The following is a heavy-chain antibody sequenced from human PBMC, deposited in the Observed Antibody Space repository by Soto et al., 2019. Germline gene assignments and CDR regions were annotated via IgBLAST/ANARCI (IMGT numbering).Heavy chain of an antibody. CDR1: GYTFTSYY. CDR2: INPSGGST. V-gene: IGHV1-46*01. Sequence: ASVKVSCKASGYTFTSYYMHWVRQAPGQGLEWMGIINPSGGSTSYAQKFQGRVTMTRDTSTSTVYMELSSLRSEDTAVYYCARGRGKNGTAPYMDVWGKGTTVTVSS. J-gene: IGHJ6*03. D-gene: IGHD1-26*01. CDR3: ARGRGKNGTAPYMDV.